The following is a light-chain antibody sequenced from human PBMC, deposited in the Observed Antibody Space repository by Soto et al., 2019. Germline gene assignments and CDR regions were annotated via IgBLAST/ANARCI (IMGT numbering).Light chain of an antibody. CDR2: DAS. Sequence: EIVLTQSPATLSLSPGERATLSCRASQSVSSYLAWYQQKPGQAPRLLIYDASNRATGIPARFSGSGSGTDFTLTISSLXXXXFAVYYCQQRSNXXRTLGQGTKVXIK. V-gene: IGKV3-11*01. CDR1: QSVSSY. CDR3: QQRSNXXRT. J-gene: IGKJ1*01.